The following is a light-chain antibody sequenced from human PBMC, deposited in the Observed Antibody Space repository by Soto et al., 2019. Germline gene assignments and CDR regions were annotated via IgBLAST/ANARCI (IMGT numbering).Light chain of an antibody. CDR1: QIILNSSNNKIQ. V-gene: IGKV4-1*01. CDR3: QQYFSALLT. CDR2: RAS. Sequence: DIVMTQSPESLAVSLGERATINCKSSQIILNSSNNKIQLARYQQKRGQPPKLLIYRASTRDSGVPDRFSGSGSGTDFTLTISSLQPEDVATYYCQQYFSALLTFGGGTRVEI. J-gene: IGKJ4*01.